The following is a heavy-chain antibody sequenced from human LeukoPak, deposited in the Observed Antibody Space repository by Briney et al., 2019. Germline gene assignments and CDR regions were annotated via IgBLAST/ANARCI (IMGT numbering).Heavy chain of an antibody. D-gene: IGHD2-15*01. J-gene: IGHJ6*03. CDR3: ARVRCSGGSCPYYYYYYYMDV. Sequence: SETLSLTCTVSGDSISNSSYYWAWIRQPPGKGLEWIGSIHYSGSTYYNPSLQSRVTISIDTSKNQFSLKLRFVTAADTAVYYCARVRCSGGSCPYYYYYYYMDVWGKGTTVTVSS. CDR1: GDSISNSSYY. V-gene: IGHV4-39*07. CDR2: IHYSGST.